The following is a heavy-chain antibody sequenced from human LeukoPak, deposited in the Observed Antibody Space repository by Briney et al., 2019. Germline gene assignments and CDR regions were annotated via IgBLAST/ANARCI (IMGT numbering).Heavy chain of an antibody. CDR3: TTELDIRPNHY. V-gene: IGHV3-15*01. CDR1: RLTFSNTW. J-gene: IGHJ4*02. D-gene: IGHD3-22*01. Sequence: GGSLRLSCAASRLTFSNTWMSWVRQAPGKGLEWFGRIKRKSDGGTTDYAAPVKGRFTISRDDSKNTLYLQMNSLKSEDTAVYYCTTELDIRPNHYWGQGTLVTVSS. CDR2: IKRKSDGGTT.